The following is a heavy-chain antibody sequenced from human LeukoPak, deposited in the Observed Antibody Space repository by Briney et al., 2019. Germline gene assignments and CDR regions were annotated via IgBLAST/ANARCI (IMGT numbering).Heavy chain of an antibody. J-gene: IGHJ4*02. D-gene: IGHD6-19*01. CDR3: ARRGWYNFDY. V-gene: IGHV4-39*07. CDR2: IYYSGST. Sequence: TSSETLSLTCTVSGGSISSSSYYWGWIRQPPGKGLEWIGSIYYSGSTYYNPSLKSRVTISVDTPKNQFSLKLSSVTAADTAVYYCARRGWYNFDYWGQGTLVTVSS. CDR1: GGSISSSSYY.